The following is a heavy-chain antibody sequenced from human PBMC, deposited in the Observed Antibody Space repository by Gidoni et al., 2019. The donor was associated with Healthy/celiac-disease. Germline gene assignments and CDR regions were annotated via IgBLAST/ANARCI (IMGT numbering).Heavy chain of an antibody. CDR2: ISYDGSNK. CDR3: AKQRVTTHFDY. J-gene: IGHJ4*02. Sequence: QVQLVESGGGVVHPGRSLSLSCAASGFTFSSYGMHWVRQALGKGLEWVAVISYDGSNKYYADAVKGRFTISRDNSKNTLYLQMNSLRAEDTAVYYCAKQRVTTHFDYWGQGTLVTVSS. D-gene: IGHD4-17*01. CDR1: GFTFSSYG. V-gene: IGHV3-30*18.